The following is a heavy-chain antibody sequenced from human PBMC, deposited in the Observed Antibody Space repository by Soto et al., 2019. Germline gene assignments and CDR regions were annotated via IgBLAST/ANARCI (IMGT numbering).Heavy chain of an antibody. J-gene: IGHJ5*02. CDR3: ARERQVGPSSGRFDP. CDR1: GDSINSDSVY. CDR2: ITYNGRT. V-gene: IGHV4-31*03. Sequence: QVHVQESGPGLVKPSQTLSLNCSVNGDSINSDSVYWSWIRQSPGKRLEYIGYITYNGRTFYNPSLKSRVTMSVDTPKNQFSLEVRSVTAADTAVYYCARERQVGPSSGRFDPWGQGTLVTVST.